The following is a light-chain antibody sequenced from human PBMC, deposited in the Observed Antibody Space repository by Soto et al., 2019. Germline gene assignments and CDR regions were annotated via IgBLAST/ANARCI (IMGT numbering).Light chain of an antibody. CDR2: DAS. Sequence: EIVLTQSPATLSLSLGERATLSCRASQSVISYLAWYQQKPGQAPRLLIYDASNRATGIPARFSGSGSGTDFILTISSLEPEDFAVYYCQQRSNWPWTFGQGTKVEIK. CDR3: QQRSNWPWT. J-gene: IGKJ1*01. CDR1: QSVISY. V-gene: IGKV3-11*01.